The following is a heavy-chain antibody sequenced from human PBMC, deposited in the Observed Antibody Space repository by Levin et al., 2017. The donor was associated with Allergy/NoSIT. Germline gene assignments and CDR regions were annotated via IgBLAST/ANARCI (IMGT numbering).Heavy chain of an antibody. V-gene: IGHV4-59*01. Sequence: TSSETLSLTCIVSGASISSYHWSWIRQPPGKGLEWIGYIYYSGSTNYNPSLKSRVTMSVDTSRNQFSLTLNSVTAADTAVYYCARDRVVASSGTYYYYGMAVWGQGTTVTVSS. CDR1: GASISSYH. CDR2: IYYSGST. D-gene: IGHD2-15*01. J-gene: IGHJ6*02. CDR3: ARDRVVASSGTYYYYGMAV.